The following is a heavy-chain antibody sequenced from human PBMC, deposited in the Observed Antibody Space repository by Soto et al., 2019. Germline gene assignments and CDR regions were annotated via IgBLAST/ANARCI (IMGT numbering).Heavy chain of an antibody. CDR3: AGDPISYYYGSGSFDY. CDR1: GYTFTSYA. D-gene: IGHD3-10*01. CDR2: INAGNGNT. J-gene: IGHJ4*02. V-gene: IGHV1-3*01. Sequence: ASVKVSCKASGYTFTSYAMHWVRQAPGQRLEWMGWINAGNGNTKYSQKFQGRVTITRDTSASTAYMELSSLRSEDTAVYYCAGDPISYYYGSGSFDYWGQGTLVTVSS.